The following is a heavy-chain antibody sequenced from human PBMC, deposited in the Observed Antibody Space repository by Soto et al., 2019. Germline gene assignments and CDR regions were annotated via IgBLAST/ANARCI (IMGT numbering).Heavy chain of an antibody. CDR1: GFTFRTYP. CDR2: IKGDGSQT. CDR3: AKERPPLVGIES. Sequence: EVQLLESGGGLVQPGGSLRLSCAASGFTFRTYPMGWVRQPPGKGLEWVSAIKGDGSQTYYADSVKGRFTISRYNSKDMLFLQVNSLRTEDTAVYYRAKERPPLVGIESWGQGTLVTVSS. J-gene: IGHJ4*02. D-gene: IGHD2-8*02. V-gene: IGHV3-23*01.